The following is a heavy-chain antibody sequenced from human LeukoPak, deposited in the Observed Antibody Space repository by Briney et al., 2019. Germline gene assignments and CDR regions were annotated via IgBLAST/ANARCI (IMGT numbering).Heavy chain of an antibody. CDR2: INHSGST. J-gene: IGHJ6*03. CDR1: GGSFSGYY. CDR3: ARTRSFSPYYMDV. V-gene: IGHV4-34*01. Sequence: SETLSLTCAVYGGSFSGYYWSWIRQPPGKGLEWIGEINHSGSTNYNPSLKSRVTISVDTSKNQFSLKLSSVTAADTAVYYCARTRSFSPYYMDVWGKGTTVTVSS.